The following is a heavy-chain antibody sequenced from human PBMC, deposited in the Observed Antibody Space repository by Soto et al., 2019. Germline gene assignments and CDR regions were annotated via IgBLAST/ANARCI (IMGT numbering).Heavy chain of an antibody. D-gene: IGHD1-7*01. CDR1: GDSVSSNSAA. J-gene: IGHJ6*02. CDR2: TYYRSKWYN. Sequence: SPTLSLTCAISGDSVSSNSAAWNWIRQSPSRGLEWLGRTYYRSKWYNDYAVSVKSRITINPDTSKNQFSLQLNSVTPEDTAVYYCAIARYQLELRPGRDLYYYYYGMDVWGQGTTVTVSS. V-gene: IGHV6-1*01. CDR3: AIARYQLELRPGRDLYYYYYGMDV.